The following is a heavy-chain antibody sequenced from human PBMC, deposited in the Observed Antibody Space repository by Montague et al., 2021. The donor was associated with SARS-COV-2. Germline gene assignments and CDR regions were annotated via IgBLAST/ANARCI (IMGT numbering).Heavy chain of an antibody. Sequence: SETLSLTCTVSSASISNDIYYWGCIRQPPGKGPEWIGGSRYGGTSYYNPSLKSRDTISIDTSKNQCSLTMTAATAADTAVYFCARQDIQLRFDLWGRGTLVTVSS. V-gene: IGHV4-39*01. CDR1: SASISNDIYY. J-gene: IGHJ2*01. D-gene: IGHD1-1*01. CDR3: ARQDIQLRFDL. CDR2: SRYGGTS.